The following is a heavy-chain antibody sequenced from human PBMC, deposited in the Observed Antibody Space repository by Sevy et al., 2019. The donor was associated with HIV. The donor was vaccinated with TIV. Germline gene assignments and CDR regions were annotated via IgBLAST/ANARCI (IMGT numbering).Heavy chain of an antibody. CDR3: ASGTNDFWPGLGI. D-gene: IGHD3-3*01. V-gene: IGHV3-7*01. CDR1: GFTFSSYW. J-gene: IGHJ3*02. Sequence: GGSLRLSCAASGFTFSSYWMSWVRQAPGKGLEWVANIKQDGSEKYYVDSVKGRFTISRDNAKNSLYLQMNSLRAEDTAVYYCASGTNDFWPGLGIWGQGTMVTVSS. CDR2: IKQDGSEK.